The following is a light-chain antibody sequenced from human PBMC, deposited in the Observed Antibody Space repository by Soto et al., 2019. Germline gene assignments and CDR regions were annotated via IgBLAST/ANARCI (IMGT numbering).Light chain of an antibody. V-gene: IGLV2-8*01. Sequence: QSALTQPPSASGSPGQSVTISCTGTSSDVGGYNYVSWYQRHPRKAPKLMIYEVSKRPSGVPDRFSGSKSGNTASLTVSGLQAEDEADYYGTSYAGSNNFVVFGGGTKVTVL. CDR1: SSDVGGYNY. J-gene: IGLJ2*01. CDR2: EVS. CDR3: TSYAGSNNFVV.